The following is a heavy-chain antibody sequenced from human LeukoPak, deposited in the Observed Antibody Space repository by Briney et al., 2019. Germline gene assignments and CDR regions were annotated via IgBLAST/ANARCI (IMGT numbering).Heavy chain of an antibody. J-gene: IGHJ3*02. V-gene: IGHV3-73*01. CDR1: GFTFSGSA. D-gene: IGHD3-10*01. Sequence: GGSLRLSCAASGFTFSGSAMHWVRQASGKGLEWVGRIRSKANSYATAYAASVKGRVTIPRDDTKNTAYLQMNSLKTEDTAVYYCSRHILLWFGEPTYDAFDIWGQGTMVTVSS. CDR3: SRHILLWFGEPTYDAFDI. CDR2: IRSKANSYAT.